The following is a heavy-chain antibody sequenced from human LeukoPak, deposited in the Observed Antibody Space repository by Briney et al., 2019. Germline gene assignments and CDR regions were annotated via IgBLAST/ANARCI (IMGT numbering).Heavy chain of an antibody. Sequence: SVKVSRQASVYTFHPYSFSWVRQAPGQGLEWVGWISTYHGETKYAQDYQDRVTMPTDASTSTAYMELSSLRSDDTAVYYCARDLDWVFDFWGQGTLVTVSS. V-gene: IGHV1-18*01. J-gene: IGHJ4*02. CDR2: ISTYHGET. CDR3: ARDLDWVFDF. CDR1: VYTFHPYS. D-gene: IGHD3-9*01.